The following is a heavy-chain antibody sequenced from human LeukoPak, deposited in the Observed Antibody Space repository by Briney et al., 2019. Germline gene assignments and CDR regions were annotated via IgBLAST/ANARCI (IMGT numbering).Heavy chain of an antibody. CDR1: GGSFSSYA. CDR3: ARELYSGSYSPTIGDLNFDY. J-gene: IGHJ4*02. V-gene: IGHV1-69*06. D-gene: IGHD1-26*01. Sequence: SVKVSCKASGGSFSSYAISWGRQAPGQGLEGMGGIIPIFGTANYAQKFQGRVTITADKSTSTAHMELSSLRSEDTAVYYCARELYSGSYSPTIGDLNFDYWGQGTLVTVSS. CDR2: IIPIFGTA.